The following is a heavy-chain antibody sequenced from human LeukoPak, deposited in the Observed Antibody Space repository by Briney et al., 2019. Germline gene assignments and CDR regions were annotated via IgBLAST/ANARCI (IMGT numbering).Heavy chain of an antibody. J-gene: IGHJ6*02. CDR3: ARDLTPLIQLWPRSLDYNYGMDV. CDR1: GFTFSSYG. V-gene: IGHV3-7*01. Sequence: PWRSLRLSCAASGFTFSSYGMHWVRQAPGKGLEWVANIKEDGSEKYYVDFVKGRFTISRDNANNSLYLQMNSLRAEDTAVYYCARDLTPLIQLWPRSLDYNYGMDVWGQGTTVTVSS. CDR2: IKEDGSEK. D-gene: IGHD5-24*01.